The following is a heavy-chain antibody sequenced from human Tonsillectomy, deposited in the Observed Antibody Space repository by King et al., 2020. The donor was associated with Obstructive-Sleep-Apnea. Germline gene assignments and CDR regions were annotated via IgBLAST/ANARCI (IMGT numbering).Heavy chain of an antibody. Sequence: VQLVESGGGVVQPWRSLRLSCAASGFPFSRYGMHRVRQAPGKGLEWVAFISYDGSNIYYADSVKGRFTTSRDTSKNTLYLQMNSLRAEDTAVYYCARSGAGNWFDPWGQGTLVTVSS. V-gene: IGHV3-33*01. CDR2: ISYDGSNI. D-gene: IGHD3-10*01. J-gene: IGHJ5*02. CDR3: ARSGAGNWFDP. CDR1: GFPFSRYG.